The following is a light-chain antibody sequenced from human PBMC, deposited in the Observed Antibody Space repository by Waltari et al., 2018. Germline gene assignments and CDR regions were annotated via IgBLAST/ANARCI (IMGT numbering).Light chain of an antibody. V-gene: IGLV2-18*02. J-gene: IGLJ2*01. Sequence: QSALTQTPSVSGSPGQSVTISCTGTSSDVGLFNRVSWYQQAPGTAPKLIIYEGVIRPAGVPNRFSGSKSGNTASLTISGLQAEDQADYYCSSHTRRNTLIFGGGTKVTVL. CDR3: SSHTRRNTLI. CDR2: EGV. CDR1: SSDVGLFNR.